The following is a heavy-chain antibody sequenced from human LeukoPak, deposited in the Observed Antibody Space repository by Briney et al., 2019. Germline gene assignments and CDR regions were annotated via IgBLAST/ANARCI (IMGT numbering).Heavy chain of an antibody. CDR1: GDSFSYFY. CDR2: IYNSGST. Sequence: PSETLSLTCTVSGDSFSYFYWSWIRQPPGKGLEWIGYIYNSGSTNYNPSLKSRVTISLDTSKNQFSLKLSSVTAADTAVYYCARRRGSGSYLVNWFDPWGQGTLVTVSS. V-gene: IGHV4-59*12. D-gene: IGHD3-10*01. CDR3: ARRRGSGSYLVNWFDP. J-gene: IGHJ5*02.